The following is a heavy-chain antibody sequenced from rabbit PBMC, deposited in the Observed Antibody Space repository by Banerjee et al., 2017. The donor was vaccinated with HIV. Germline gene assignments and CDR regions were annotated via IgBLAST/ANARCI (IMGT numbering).Heavy chain of an antibody. D-gene: IGHD6-1*01. CDR3: ARGGYTYGYAGYAYALTRLDL. V-gene: IGHV1S45*01. CDR2: IYGGSGST. J-gene: IGHJ3*01. Sequence: QEQLKETGGGLVQPGGSLTLSCKASGFDFSSYYMSWVRQAPGKGLEWIGIIYGGSGSTDYASWAKGRFTISKTSSTTVTLQMTSLTAADTATYFCARGGYTYGYAGYAYALTRLDLWG. CDR1: GFDFSSYYM.